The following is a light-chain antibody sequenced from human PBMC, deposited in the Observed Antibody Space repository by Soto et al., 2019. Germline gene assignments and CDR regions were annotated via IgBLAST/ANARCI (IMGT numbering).Light chain of an antibody. CDR3: QQYSNWPRT. CDR1: QTVGNH. J-gene: IGKJ1*01. Sequence: EIVMTQAPASLSVSPGEGVTLSWRASQTVGNHVAWYQHKPGQAPRLLIYGASTRATDIPPRFSGSGSGTEFILTISSLQSEDFAVYYCQQYSNWPRTFGEGTKVDIK. CDR2: GAS. V-gene: IGKV3-15*01.